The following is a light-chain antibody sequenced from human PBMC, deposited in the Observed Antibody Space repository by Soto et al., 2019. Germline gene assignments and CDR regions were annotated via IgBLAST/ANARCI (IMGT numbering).Light chain of an antibody. CDR2: DVS. V-gene: IGLV2-14*01. CDR3: SSYTSASTYV. Sequence: QSALTQPASVSGSPGQSITISCTGTSSDVGAYNYVSWYQQYPGKAPKLMIYDVSDRPSGVSNRFSGSKSGNTASLTISGLQAEDEADYYCSSYTSASTYVFGAGNKLTVL. CDR1: SSDVGAYNY. J-gene: IGLJ1*01.